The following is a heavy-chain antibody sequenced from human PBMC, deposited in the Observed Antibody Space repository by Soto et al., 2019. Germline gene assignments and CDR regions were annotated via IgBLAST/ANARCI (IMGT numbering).Heavy chain of an antibody. CDR1: GFSLTTSGLC. Sequence: SGPTLVNPTQTLTLTCSFSGFSLTTSGLCVTWIRQPPGKALEWLARIDWDDDKFYSTSLKTRLTISKDTSRNQVVLTMTNMDPADTATYYCARTPYSTSWYYFDFWGQGILVTSPQ. CDR2: IDWDDDK. CDR3: ARTPYSTSWYYFDF. V-gene: IGHV2-70*17. D-gene: IGHD6-13*01. J-gene: IGHJ4*02.